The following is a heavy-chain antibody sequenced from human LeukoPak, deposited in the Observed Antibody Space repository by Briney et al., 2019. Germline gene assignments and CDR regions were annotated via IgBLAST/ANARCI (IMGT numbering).Heavy chain of an antibody. V-gene: IGHV3-11*04. Sequence: PGGSLRLSCAASGFTFSDYYMSWIRQAPGKGLEWVAYITGSGDIRSYLDSVKGRFTISRDNAKKSLYLQMNSLTVEDTALYYCVRDPAFGELLSCFDYWGQGTLVTVSS. J-gene: IGHJ4*02. CDR2: ITGSGDIR. CDR3: VRDPAFGELLSCFDY. D-gene: IGHD3-10*01. CDR1: GFTFSDYY.